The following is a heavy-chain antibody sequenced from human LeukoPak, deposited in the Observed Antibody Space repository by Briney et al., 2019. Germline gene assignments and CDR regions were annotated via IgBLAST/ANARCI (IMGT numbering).Heavy chain of an antibody. CDR3: ARSVGENSSNYYFDY. V-gene: IGHV4-34*01. Sequence: SETLSLTCAVYGGSFSGYYRSWIRQPPGKGLEWIGEINHSGSTNYNPSLKSRVTISVDTSKNQFSLKLSSVTAADTAVYYCARSVGENSSNYYFDYWGQGTLVTVSS. CDR2: INHSGST. J-gene: IGHJ4*02. D-gene: IGHD6-6*01. CDR1: GGSFSGYY.